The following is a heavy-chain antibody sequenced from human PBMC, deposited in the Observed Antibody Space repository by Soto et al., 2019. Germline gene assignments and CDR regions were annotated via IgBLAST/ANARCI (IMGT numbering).Heavy chain of an antibody. CDR3: ARSYYYGSGSYYIRGPSGMDV. J-gene: IGHJ6*02. D-gene: IGHD3-10*01. CDR1: GGSFSGYY. V-gene: IGHV4-34*01. CDR2: INHSGST. Sequence: PSETLSLTCAVYGGSFSGYYWSWIRQPPGKGLEWIGEINHSGSTNYNPSLKSRVTISVDTSKNQFSLKLSSVTAADTAVYYCARSYYYGSGSYYIRGPSGMDVWGQGTTVTVSS.